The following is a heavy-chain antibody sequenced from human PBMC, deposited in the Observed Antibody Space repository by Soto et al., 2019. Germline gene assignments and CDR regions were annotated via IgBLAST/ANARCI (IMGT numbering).Heavy chain of an antibody. Sequence: QITLKESGPPLLKPTQTLTLTCTFSGFSLSSFAVGVNWIRQPPGKATEWLALIYWNDDNHYSPSLRNRLTVTKDTSKNQVVLTMTNVDPVDTATYYCAHGSGWLSDYWGQGTLVTVSS. J-gene: IGHJ4*02. V-gene: IGHV2-5*01. CDR1: GFSLSSFAVG. CDR2: IYWNDDN. D-gene: IGHD6-19*01. CDR3: AHGSGWLSDY.